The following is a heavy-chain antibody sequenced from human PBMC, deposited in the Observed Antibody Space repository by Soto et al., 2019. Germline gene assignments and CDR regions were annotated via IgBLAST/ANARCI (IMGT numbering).Heavy chain of an antibody. CDR1: GFTFSTYA. CDR3: AKDQSSYSNSWYFDY. V-gene: IGHV3-23*01. Sequence: GGSLRLSCAASGFTFSTYAMSWVRQAPGQGLEWVSAVSGSGDSTYYADSVKGRFTISRDNSKNTLYLQMNSLRAEDTAVYYCAKDQSSYSNSWYFDYWGQGTLVTVSS. D-gene: IGHD4-4*01. J-gene: IGHJ4*02. CDR2: VSGSGDST.